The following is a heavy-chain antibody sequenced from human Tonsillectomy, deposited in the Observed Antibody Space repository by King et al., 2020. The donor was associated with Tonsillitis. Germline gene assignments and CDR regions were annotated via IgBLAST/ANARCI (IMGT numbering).Heavy chain of an antibody. V-gene: IGHV4-31*03. CDR3: ARVGANSRAFDI. CDR2: IYYSGST. J-gene: IGHJ3*02. CDR1: GDSISSGGYY. Sequence: QLQESGPGLVKPSQTLSLTCTVSGDSISSGGYYWSWIRQHPGKGLEWIGFIYYSGSTYYNPSLKSRVTISVDTSKNQFSLNLNSVTAADTAVYYCARVGANSRAFDIWGQGTLVTVSS. D-gene: IGHD3-16*01.